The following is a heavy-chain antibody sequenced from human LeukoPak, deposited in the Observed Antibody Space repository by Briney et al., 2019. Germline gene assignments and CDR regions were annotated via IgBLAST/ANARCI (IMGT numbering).Heavy chain of an antibody. Sequence: GGSLRLSCAASGFTFSSYAMSWVRQAPGKGLEWVSAISGSGGSSYYADSVKGRFTISRDNSKNTLYLQMNSLRAEDTAVYYCARFGREMATTLFDYWGQGTLVTVSS. CDR2: ISGSGGSS. CDR3: ARFGREMATTLFDY. CDR1: GFTFSSYA. V-gene: IGHV3-23*01. J-gene: IGHJ4*02. D-gene: IGHD5-24*01.